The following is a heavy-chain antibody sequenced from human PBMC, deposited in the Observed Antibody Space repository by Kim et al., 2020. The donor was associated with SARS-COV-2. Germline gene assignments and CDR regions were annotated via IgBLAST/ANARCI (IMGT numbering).Heavy chain of an antibody. D-gene: IGHD6-19*01. CDR1: GFTFSSYA. Sequence: GGSLRLSCAASGFTFSSYAMSWVRQAPGKGLEWVSVIYSGGSSTYYADSVKGRFTISRDNSKNTLYLQMNSLRAEDTAVYYCAKDASIAVAGTPTVMDVWGQGTTVTVSS. CDR3: AKDASIAVAGTPTVMDV. J-gene: IGHJ6*02. V-gene: IGHV3-23*03. CDR2: IYSGGSST.